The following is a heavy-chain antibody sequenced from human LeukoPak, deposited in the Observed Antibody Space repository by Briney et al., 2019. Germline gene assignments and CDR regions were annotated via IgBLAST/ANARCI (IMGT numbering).Heavy chain of an antibody. CDR3: ARQAIAVAGKAFDY. D-gene: IGHD6-19*01. J-gene: IGHJ4*02. CDR2: ISSSSSYI. V-gene: IGHV3-21*01. CDR1: GFTFSSYA. Sequence: GGSLRLSCAASGFTFSSYAMSWVRQAPGKGLEWVSSISSSSSYIYYADSVKGRFTISRDNAKNSLYLQMNSLRAEDTAVYYCARQAIAVAGKAFDYWGQGTLVTVSS.